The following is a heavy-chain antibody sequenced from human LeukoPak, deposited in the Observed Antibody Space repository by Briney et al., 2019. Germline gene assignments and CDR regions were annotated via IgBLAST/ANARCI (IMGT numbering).Heavy chain of an antibody. V-gene: IGHV4-61*08. CDR2: IYYSGST. Sequence: SETLSLTCTVSGGSISSGGYYWSWIRQPPGKGLEWIGYIYYSGSTNYNPSLKSRVTISVDTSKNQFSLKLSSVTAADTAMYCCARDTTAVAGGAFDIWGQGTMVTVSS. J-gene: IGHJ3*02. CDR3: ARDTTAVAGGAFDI. CDR1: GGSISSGGYY. D-gene: IGHD6-19*01.